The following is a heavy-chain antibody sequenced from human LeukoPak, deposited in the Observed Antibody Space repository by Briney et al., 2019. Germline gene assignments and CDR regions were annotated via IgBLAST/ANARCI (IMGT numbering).Heavy chain of an antibody. CDR3: SRGGGYFFDY. Sequence: PGGSLRLSCAASGFIFSDYYIDWVRQAPGKGLEWLGRVRNKAHNYMTEYAASVSSRFTISRDDSVNSLFLQLNSLKAEDTAVYFCSRGGGYFFDYWVRGTLVTVSS. J-gene: IGHJ4*02. V-gene: IGHV3-72*01. CDR2: VRNKAHNYMT. CDR1: GFIFSDYY. D-gene: IGHD2-21*01.